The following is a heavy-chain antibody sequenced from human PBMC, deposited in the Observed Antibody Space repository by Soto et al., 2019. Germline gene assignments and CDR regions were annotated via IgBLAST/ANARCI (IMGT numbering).Heavy chain of an antibody. J-gene: IGHJ4*02. V-gene: IGHV1-8*01. D-gene: IGHD3-16*02. CDR1: GYTFTSYD. CDR2: MNPHSGDT. CDR3: ALGVDNIWGSYRPFDC. Sequence: ASVKVSCKASGYTFTSYDINWVRQAAGQGLEWMGWMNPHSGDTGCAQKFQARVTMTRNTSIRTAYMELSSLTSEDTAVFYCALGVDNIWGSYRPFDCWGQGTLVTVSS.